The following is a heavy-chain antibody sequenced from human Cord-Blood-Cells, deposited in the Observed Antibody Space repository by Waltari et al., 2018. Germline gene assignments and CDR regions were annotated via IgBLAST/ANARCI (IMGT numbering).Heavy chain of an antibody. Sequence: QVQLQQWGAGLLKPSETLSLTCAVYGGSFSGYYWSWIRQPPGKGLEWIGEINHSGSTNYNPSLKSRVTISVDTSKNQFSLKLSSVTAADTAVYYCARGRGAAAGTALINYFDYWGQGTLVTVSS. CDR2: INHSGST. CDR1: GGSFSGYY. CDR3: ARGRGAAAGTALINYFDY. J-gene: IGHJ4*02. V-gene: IGHV4-34*01. D-gene: IGHD6-13*01.